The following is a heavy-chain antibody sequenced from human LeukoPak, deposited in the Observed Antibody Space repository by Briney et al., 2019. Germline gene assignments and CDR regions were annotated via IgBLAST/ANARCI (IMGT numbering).Heavy chain of an antibody. V-gene: IGHV3-53*01. D-gene: IGHD3-10*01. CDR1: GFIVSSNY. Sequence: GSLILSCAASGFIVSSNYVNWVRQAPGKGLEWVSAIYRGGSTYYADSVRGRFTISRDSSKNTLYLQMNSLRDEDTAVYYCARGSYGSGNYYIGDAFDLWGQGTMVTVSS. CDR3: ARGSYGSGNYYIGDAFDL. CDR2: IYRGGST. J-gene: IGHJ3*01.